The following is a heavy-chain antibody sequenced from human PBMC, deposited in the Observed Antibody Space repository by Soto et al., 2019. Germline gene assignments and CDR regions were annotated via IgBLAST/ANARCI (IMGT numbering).Heavy chain of an antibody. CDR2: MNGNGAST. V-gene: IGHV3-23*01. J-gene: IGHJ4*02. CDR3: AKKRQTVSVPRDFDY. D-gene: IGHD1-1*01. CDR1: GFTFSIYA. Sequence: EVQLLESGGGLVQPGGSLRLSCAASGFTFSIYAMYWVRQAPGKGLEWVSSMNGNGASTHYADSVEGRFTISMDNSKATLHLQMNSLRAEDTALYYCAKKRQTVSVPRDFDYWGQGIPVTVSS.